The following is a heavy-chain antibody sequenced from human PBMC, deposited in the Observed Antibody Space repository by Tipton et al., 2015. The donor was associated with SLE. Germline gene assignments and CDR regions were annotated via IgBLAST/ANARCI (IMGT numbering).Heavy chain of an antibody. J-gene: IGHJ1*01. D-gene: IGHD6-19*01. CDR2: IYYSGST. Sequence: TLSLTCTVSGGSISSHYWSWIRQPPGKGLEWIGYIYYSGSTNYNPSLQSRVTISVDTSKNQFSLKLSSVTAADTAVYYCARRSWSSGWPRGQYFQHWGQGTLVTVSS. CDR3: ARRSWSSGWPRGQYFQH. CDR1: GGSISSHY. V-gene: IGHV4-59*11.